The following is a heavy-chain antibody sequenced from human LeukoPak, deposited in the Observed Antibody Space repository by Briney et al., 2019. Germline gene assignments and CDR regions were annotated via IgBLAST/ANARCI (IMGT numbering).Heavy chain of an antibody. V-gene: IGHV3-30*01. J-gene: IGHJ4*02. CDR2: ISYDGSNK. Sequence: GRSLRLSCAASGFTFSSYAMHWVRQALGKGLEWVAVISYDGSNKYYADSVKGRFTISRDNSKNTLYLQMNSLRAEDTAMYYCARDRRRVVPAAIPDYWGQGTLVTVSS. D-gene: IGHD2-2*01. CDR1: GFTFSSYA. CDR3: ARDRRRVVPAAIPDY.